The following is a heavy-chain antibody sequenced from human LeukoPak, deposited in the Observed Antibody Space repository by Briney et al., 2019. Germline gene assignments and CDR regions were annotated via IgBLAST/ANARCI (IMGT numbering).Heavy chain of an antibody. CDR3: ARVSGYYSYYFDY. CDR2: INAGNGNT. CDR1: GYTFTSYG. V-gene: IGHV1-3*01. D-gene: IGHD3-22*01. J-gene: IGHJ4*02. Sequence: ASVKVSCKASGYTFTSYGISWVRQAPGQRLEWMGWINAGNGNTKYSQKFQGRVTITRDTSASTAYMELSSLRSEDTAVYYCARVSGYYSYYFDYWGQGTLVTVSP.